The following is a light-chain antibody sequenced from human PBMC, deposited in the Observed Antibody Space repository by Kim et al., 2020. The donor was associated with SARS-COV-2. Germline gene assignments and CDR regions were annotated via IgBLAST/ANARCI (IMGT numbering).Light chain of an antibody. CDR1: QGISTF. CDR3: QQLNTYPIT. CDR2: AAS. Sequence: IQLTQSPSSLSASVGDRVTITCRASQGISTFLAWYQQKLGKAPKVLIYAASTLQSGVPSRFSGSGSGTDFTLTISSLQPEDFATYYCQQLNTYPITFGQGTRREIK. V-gene: IGKV1-9*01. J-gene: IGKJ5*01.